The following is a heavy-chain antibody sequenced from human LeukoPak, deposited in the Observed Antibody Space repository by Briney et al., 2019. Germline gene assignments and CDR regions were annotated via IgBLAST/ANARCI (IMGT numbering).Heavy chain of an antibody. CDR3: ARGPGELLLRTDPDPYYFDY. CDR1: GGSISSYY. D-gene: IGHD1-26*01. Sequence: SETLSLTCTVPGGSISSYYWSWIRQPPGKGLEWIGYIYYSGSTNYNPSLKSRVTISVDTSKNQFSLKLSSVTAADTAVYYCARGPGELLLRTDPDPYYFDYWGQGTLVTVSS. V-gene: IGHV4-59*01. J-gene: IGHJ4*02. CDR2: IYYSGST.